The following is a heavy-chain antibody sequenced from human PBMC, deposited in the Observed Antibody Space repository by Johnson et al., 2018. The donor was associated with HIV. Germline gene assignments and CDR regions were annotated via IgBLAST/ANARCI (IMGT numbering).Heavy chain of an antibody. CDR1: GFTFSSYA. J-gene: IGHJ3*02. V-gene: IGHV3-30*04. CDR3: ARDFSGIAGRRAFDI. CDR2: ISYDGSNK. Sequence: QVQLVESGGGVVQPGRSLRLSCAASGFTFSSYAMHWVRQAPGKGLEWVAVISYDGSNKYYADSVKGRFTISRDNAKNSLYLQMNSLRAEDTALYYCARDFSGIAGRRAFDIWGQGTMVTVSS. D-gene: IGHD6-13*01.